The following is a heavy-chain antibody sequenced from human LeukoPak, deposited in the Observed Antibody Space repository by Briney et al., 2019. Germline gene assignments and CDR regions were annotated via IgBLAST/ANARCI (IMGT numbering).Heavy chain of an antibody. J-gene: IGHJ5*02. CDR1: GYTFAGYY. Sequence: ASVKVSCKASGYTFAGYYMHWVRQAPGQGLEWMGWINTNTGNPTYAQGFTGRFVFSLDTSVSTAYLQISSLKAEDTAVYYCARAGSLWPENWFDPWGQGTLVTVSS. D-gene: IGHD3-10*01. CDR2: INTNTGNP. V-gene: IGHV7-4-1*02. CDR3: ARAGSLWPENWFDP.